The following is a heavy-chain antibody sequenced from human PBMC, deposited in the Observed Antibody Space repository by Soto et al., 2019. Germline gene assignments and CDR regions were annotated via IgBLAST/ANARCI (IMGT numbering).Heavy chain of an antibody. J-gene: IGHJ6*02. Sequence: GSLRLSCAASGFTFSSYSMNWVRQAPGKGLEWVSSISSSSSYIYYADSVKGRFTISRDNAKNSLYLQMNSLRAEDTAVYYCARDPTGYSSRSHYYYYGLDVWGQGTTVTVSS. D-gene: IGHD6-13*01. CDR2: ISSSSSYI. CDR3: ARDPTGYSSRSHYYYYGLDV. V-gene: IGHV3-21*01. CDR1: GFTFSSYS.